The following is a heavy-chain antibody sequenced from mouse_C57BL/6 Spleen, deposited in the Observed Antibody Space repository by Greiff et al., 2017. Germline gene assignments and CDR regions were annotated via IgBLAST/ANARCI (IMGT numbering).Heavy chain of an antibody. CDR1: GFTFSSYA. V-gene: IGHV5-9-1*02. D-gene: IGHD1-1*01. CDR2: ISSGGDYI. J-gene: IGHJ4*01. Sequence: EVHLVESGEGLVKPGGSLKLSCAASGFTFSSYAMSWVRQTPEKRLEWVAYISSGGDYIYYADTVKGRFTISRDNARNTLYLQMSSLKSEDTAMYYCTREGYGSSYDYAMDYWGQGTSVTVSS. CDR3: TREGYGSSYDYAMDY.